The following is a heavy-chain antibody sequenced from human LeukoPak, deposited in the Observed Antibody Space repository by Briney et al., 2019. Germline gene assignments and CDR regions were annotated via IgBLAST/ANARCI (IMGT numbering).Heavy chain of an antibody. Sequence: GGSLRLSCAASGFTFSSYIMNWVRQAPGKGLEWVSSISSSSSYIYYADSVKGRFTISRDNAKNSLYLQMNSLRAEDTAVYYCASNNLRDWYYFDYWGQGTLVTVSS. J-gene: IGHJ4*02. D-gene: IGHD3-9*01. CDR1: GFTFSSYI. CDR2: ISSSSSYI. CDR3: ASNNLRDWYYFDY. V-gene: IGHV3-21*01.